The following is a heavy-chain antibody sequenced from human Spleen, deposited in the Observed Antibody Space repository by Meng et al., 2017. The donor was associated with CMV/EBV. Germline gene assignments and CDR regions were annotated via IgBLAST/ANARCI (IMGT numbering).Heavy chain of an antibody. D-gene: IGHD4-23*01. CDR3: ATGGNPLADY. CDR1: GYTFTDYH. Sequence: GESLKISCKGSGYTFTDYHMHWVRQAPGQGLEWMGWVNPNSGGTNYAQKFQGRVTMTRDTSISTAYMELSRLRSDDTAVYYCATGGNPLADYWGQGTLVTVSS. V-gene: IGHV1-2*02. CDR2: VNPNSGGT. J-gene: IGHJ4*02.